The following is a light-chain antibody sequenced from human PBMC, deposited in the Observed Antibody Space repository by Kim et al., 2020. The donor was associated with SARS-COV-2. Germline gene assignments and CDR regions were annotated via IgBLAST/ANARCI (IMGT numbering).Light chain of an antibody. Sequence: VSPGERATRSCRASQSVISNLAWYQQKPGQSPRLLMYGASTRATGIPARFSGSGSETEFTLTISSLRSEDFAVYYCQQYKDWPRTFGQGTKVDIK. V-gene: IGKV3-15*01. CDR1: QSVISN. CDR2: GAS. CDR3: QQYKDWPRT. J-gene: IGKJ1*01.